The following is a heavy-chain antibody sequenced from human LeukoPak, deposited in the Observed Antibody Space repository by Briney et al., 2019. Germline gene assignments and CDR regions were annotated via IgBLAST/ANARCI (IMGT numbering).Heavy chain of an antibody. CDR3: ANLRVGVENSFDT. Sequence: SGPTLVNPTQTLTLTCTFSDFSRSTSGVGVGWIRHPPGKALELHAGIYLNDDKYYSPSLKNRLTITKDSSKNQVVLKVTNMDPVDTATYYCANLRVGVENSFDTWGQGTLVTVSS. D-gene: IGHD1-26*01. V-gene: IGHV2-5*01. CDR1: DFSRSTSGVG. J-gene: IGHJ5*02. CDR2: IYLNDDK.